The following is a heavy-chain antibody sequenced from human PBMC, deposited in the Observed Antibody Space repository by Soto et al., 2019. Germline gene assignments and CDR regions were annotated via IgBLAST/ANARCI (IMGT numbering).Heavy chain of an antibody. J-gene: IGHJ4*02. Sequence: QVQLVQSGAELKKPGASVKVSCKASGYTFSNYDMNWVRQATGQGPEWIGWVNPNNGDTGYAQKFQGRVTLTTAICTTAAYMALTSLRSEGTAIYYCGTVSRKGSGIDFDYWGQGTVITVSS. CDR2: VNPNNGDT. D-gene: IGHD3-10*01. CDR1: GYTFSNYD. CDR3: GTVSRKGSGIDFDY. V-gene: IGHV1-8*01.